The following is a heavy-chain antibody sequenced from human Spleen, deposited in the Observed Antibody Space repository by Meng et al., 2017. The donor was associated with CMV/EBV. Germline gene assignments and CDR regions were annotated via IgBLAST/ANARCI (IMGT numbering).Heavy chain of an antibody. CDR3: ARDLRSIVVVPAAILHYYYGMDV. J-gene: IGHJ6*02. Sequence: ASVKVSCKASGYMFTGYYVHWVRRAPGQGLEWMGWINPNSGGTNYAQKFQGRVTMTRDTSISTAYMELSRLRSDDSAVYYCARDLRSIVVVPAAILHYYYGMDVWGQGTTVTVSS. CDR2: INPNSGGT. V-gene: IGHV1-2*02. D-gene: IGHD2-2*02. CDR1: GYMFTGYY.